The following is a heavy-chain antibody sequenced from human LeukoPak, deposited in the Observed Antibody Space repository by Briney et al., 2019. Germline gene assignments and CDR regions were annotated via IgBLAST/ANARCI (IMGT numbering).Heavy chain of an antibody. D-gene: IGHD5-12*01. CDR1: GFTFSSYS. CDR3: AREDIVATIGY. J-gene: IGHJ4*02. Sequence: PGGSLRLSCAASGFTFSSYSMNWVRQAPGKGLEWVSYISSTSSTIYYADSVKGRFTISRDNAKNSLYLQMNSLRAEDTAVYYCAREDIVATIGYWGQGTLVTVSS. CDR2: ISSTSSTI. V-gene: IGHV3-48*01.